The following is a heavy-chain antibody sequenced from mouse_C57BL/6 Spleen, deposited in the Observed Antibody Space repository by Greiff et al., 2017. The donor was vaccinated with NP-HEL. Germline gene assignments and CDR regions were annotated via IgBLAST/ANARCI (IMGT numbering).Heavy chain of an antibody. V-gene: IGHV1-15*01. CDR3: TRFITTGLYAMDY. J-gene: IGHJ4*01. CDR1: GYTFTDYE. D-gene: IGHD1-1*01. Sequence: VQLQQSRAELVRPGASVTLSCKASGYTFTDYEMHWVKQTPVHGLEWIGAIDPETGGTAYNQKFKGKAILTADKSSSTAYMELRSLTSEDSAVYYCTRFITTGLYAMDYWGQGTSVTVAS. CDR2: IDPETGGT.